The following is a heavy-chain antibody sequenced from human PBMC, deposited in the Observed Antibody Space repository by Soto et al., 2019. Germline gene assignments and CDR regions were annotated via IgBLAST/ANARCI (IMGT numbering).Heavy chain of an antibody. J-gene: IGHJ6*02. CDR2: IIPIFGTA. D-gene: IGHD2-15*01. V-gene: IGHV1-69*13. CDR3: ARGIVVVGEGYYYYYGMAG. CDR1: GGTFSSYA. Sequence: ASVKVSCKASGGTFSSYAISWVRQAPGQGLEWMGGIIPIFGTANYAQKFQGRVTITADESTSTAYMELSSLRSEDTAVYYCARGIVVVGEGYYYYYGMAGWGQGTTVTVSS.